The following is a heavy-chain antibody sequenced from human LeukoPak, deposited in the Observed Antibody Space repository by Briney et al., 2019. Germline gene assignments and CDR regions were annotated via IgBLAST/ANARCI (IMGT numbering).Heavy chain of an antibody. CDR2: ISWNSDRI. Sequence: GGSLRLSCAASGFTFDDYTMHWVRQAPGKGLEWVSGISWNSDRIGYADSVKGRFIISRDNAKNSLYLQMNSLRAEDTALYYCAKDGRPDTYGIFDLWGHGTLVTVSS. CDR3: AKDGRPDTYGIFDL. J-gene: IGHJ4*01. D-gene: IGHD1-1*01. V-gene: IGHV3-9*01. CDR1: GFTFDDYT.